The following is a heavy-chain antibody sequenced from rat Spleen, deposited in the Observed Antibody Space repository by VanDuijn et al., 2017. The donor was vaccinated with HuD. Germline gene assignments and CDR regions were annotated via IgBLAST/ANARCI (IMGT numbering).Heavy chain of an antibody. V-gene: IGHV5-58*01. CDR2: VSSDGVNT. CDR3: AVAGYGY. D-gene: IGHD1-7*01. J-gene: IGHJ2*01. CDR1: GFTFSRYW. Sequence: EVQLVETGGGLVQPGKSLKLSCVASGFTFSRYWMYWVRQAPGKGLEWVSSVSSDGVNTYYPESVKGRFTISRDNAENRVYLQMNSLKCEDTATYYCAVAGYGYWGQGVMVTVSS.